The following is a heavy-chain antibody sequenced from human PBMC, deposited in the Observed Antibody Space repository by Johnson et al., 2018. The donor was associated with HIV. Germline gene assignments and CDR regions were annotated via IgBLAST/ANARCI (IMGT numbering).Heavy chain of an antibody. V-gene: IGHV3-11*04. J-gene: IGHJ3*02. CDR1: GFNLSDYY. D-gene: IGHD3-10*01. CDR2: ISTSGST. Sequence: QVQLVESGGGVVQPWRSLRLSCAASGFNLSDYYMSWIRQAPGKGLECVSYISTSGSTYYADSVKGRFTISRDNSKNTVYLQMNSLRVEDTAVYYCARDRGLDAFDIWGQGTMVTVSS. CDR3: ARDRGLDAFDI.